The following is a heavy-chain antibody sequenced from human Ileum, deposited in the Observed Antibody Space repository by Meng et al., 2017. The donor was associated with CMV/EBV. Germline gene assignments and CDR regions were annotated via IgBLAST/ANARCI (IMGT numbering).Heavy chain of an antibody. CDR2: ISASGTI. J-gene: IGHJ4*02. D-gene: IGHD3-22*01. CDR1: GFTFTDYY. CDR3: ARGSRVVVIQPPDY. V-gene: IGHV3-11*04. Sequence: GESLKISCAASGFTFTDYYMTWIRQAPGKGPEWVAYISASGTIYYGDSVKGRFTISRDDAKSSVYLQMNSLRAEDTATYYCARGSRVVVIQPPDYWGQGTLCSVSS.